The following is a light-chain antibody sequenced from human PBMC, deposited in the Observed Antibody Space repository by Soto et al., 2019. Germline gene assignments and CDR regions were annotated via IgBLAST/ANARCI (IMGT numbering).Light chain of an antibody. V-gene: IGLV2-14*01. CDR1: SSDVGGYNY. Sequence: QSALTQPASVSGSPGQSITISCTGTSSDVGGYNYVSWYQQHPGKVPKLMIYDVSNRPSGVSNRFSGSKSGNTASLTIPGLQAEDEADYYCSSYTSSSTLVVFGGGTKLTVL. CDR2: DVS. CDR3: SSYTSSSTLVV. J-gene: IGLJ2*01.